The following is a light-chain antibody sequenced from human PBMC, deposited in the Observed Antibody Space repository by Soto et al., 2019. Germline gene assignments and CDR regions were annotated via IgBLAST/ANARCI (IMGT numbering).Light chain of an antibody. J-gene: IGKJ3*01. CDR2: DAS. CDR1: QSVSSF. CDR3: QHRISWPGA. Sequence: EVVLTQSPDTPSLSPGERATRSCRASQSVSSFLAWYKQKPGQAPRLLIYDASNRATGIPARFSGSGSGTDFTLTISSLAPEDLAVYSCQHRISWPGAFGPGTKVHIK. V-gene: IGKV3-11*01.